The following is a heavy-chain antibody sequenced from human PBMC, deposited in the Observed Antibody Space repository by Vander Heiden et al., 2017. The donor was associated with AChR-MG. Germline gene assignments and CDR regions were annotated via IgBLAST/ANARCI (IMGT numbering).Heavy chain of an antibody. CDR2: INDDEREK. J-gene: IGHJ4*02. CDR1: GFTFSRHW. CDR3: ARAGSPGSVDY. Sequence: EVQLVESGGDLVQPGGSLRLSCEASGFTFSRHWMGWVRQAPGRGLEWVASINDDEREKYYVDSVKGRFTISRDNAKNSLFLQMNSLSAADTAMYYCARAGSPGSVDYWGQGTLVTVSS. D-gene: IGHD1-26*01. V-gene: IGHV3-7*03.